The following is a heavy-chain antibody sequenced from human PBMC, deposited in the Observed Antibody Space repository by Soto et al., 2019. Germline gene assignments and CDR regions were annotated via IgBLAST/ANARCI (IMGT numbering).Heavy chain of an antibody. CDR3: ARLITMIVAFDY. J-gene: IGHJ4*02. Sequence: ASVKVSFKASGYTFTSYGISWLRQAPGQGLEWMGWISAYNGNTNYAQKLQGRVTMTTDTSTSTAYMELRSLRSDDTAVYYCARLITMIVAFDYWGQGTLVTVSS. CDR2: ISAYNGNT. V-gene: IGHV1-18*01. D-gene: IGHD3-22*01. CDR1: GYTFTSYG.